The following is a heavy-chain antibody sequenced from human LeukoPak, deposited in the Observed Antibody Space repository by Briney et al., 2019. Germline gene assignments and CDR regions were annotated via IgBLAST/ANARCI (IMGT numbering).Heavy chain of an antibody. Sequence: SETLSLTCTVSGGSISSSSYSWGWIRQPPGKGLEWIGSIYYSGSTYYNPSLKSRVTISVDTSKNQFSLKLSSVTAADTAVYYCARLPNYCGGDCYSRAFDIWGQGTMVTVSS. CDR3: ARLPNYCGGDCYSRAFDI. CDR1: GGSISSSSYS. D-gene: IGHD2-21*02. J-gene: IGHJ3*02. CDR2: IYYSGST. V-gene: IGHV4-39*01.